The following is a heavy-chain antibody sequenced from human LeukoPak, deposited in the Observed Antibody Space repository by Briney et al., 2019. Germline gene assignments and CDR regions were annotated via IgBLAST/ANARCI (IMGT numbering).Heavy chain of an antibody. D-gene: IGHD1-26*01. V-gene: IGHV4-59*13. CDR3: ARAQYSGSCFDY. Sequence: SETLSLTCTVSVGSISGYFWSWVPQAPGTGLDWIGHIYYSGATNYNPSLRSRVTISVDTSKNQFSLKLRSVTAADTAVYYCARAQYSGSCFDYWGQGALVTVSS. CDR2: IYYSGAT. CDR1: VGSISGYF. J-gene: IGHJ4*02.